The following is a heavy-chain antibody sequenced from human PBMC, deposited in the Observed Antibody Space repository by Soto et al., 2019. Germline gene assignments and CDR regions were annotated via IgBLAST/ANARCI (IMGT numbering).Heavy chain of an antibody. J-gene: IGHJ4*02. CDR1: SGSITSSNW. D-gene: IGHD5-12*01. Sequence: QVQLQESGPGLVKPSGTLSRTCAVSSGSITSSNWWSWVRQPPGKGLEWIGEVSHSGNTNYIPSLKSRVTISVDKSRNQFFLRLNSVTAADTAVYYCARNRYGGYDFDYWGQGTLVTVSS. CDR2: VSHSGNT. CDR3: ARNRYGGYDFDY. V-gene: IGHV4-4*02.